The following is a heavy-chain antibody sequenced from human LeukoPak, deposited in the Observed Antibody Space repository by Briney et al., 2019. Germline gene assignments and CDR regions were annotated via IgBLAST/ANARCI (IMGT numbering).Heavy chain of an antibody. V-gene: IGHV1-8*01. J-gene: IGHJ4*02. CDR1: GYTLTSYD. CDR3: ARSGSYSHTDPYFDY. D-gene: IGHD3-10*01. Sequence: ASVKVSCKASGYTLTSYDINWVRQATGQGLEWMGWMNPNSGNTGYAQKFQGRVTMTRNTSISTAYMELSSLRSEDTAVYYCARSGSYSHTDPYFDYWGQGTLVTVSS. CDR2: MNPNSGNT.